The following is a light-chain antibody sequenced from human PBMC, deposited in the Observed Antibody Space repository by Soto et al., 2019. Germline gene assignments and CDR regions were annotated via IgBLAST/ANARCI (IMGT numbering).Light chain of an antibody. J-gene: IGKJ2*01. CDR3: QHRGKWPRT. Sequence: EIVLTQSPATLSLSPGERATLSCRASQSVSSYLAWYQQKPGQAPRLLIYGASNRATGIPARFSGSGSGTDFTLTISSLVPEDFAVYYCQHRGKWPRTFGQGTKLEIK. CDR1: QSVSSY. V-gene: IGKV3-11*01. CDR2: GAS.